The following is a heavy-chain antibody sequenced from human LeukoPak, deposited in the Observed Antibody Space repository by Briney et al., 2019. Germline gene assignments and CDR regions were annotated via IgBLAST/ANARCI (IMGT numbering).Heavy chain of an antibody. CDR1: GYSFTDYH. V-gene: IGHV1-2*02. CDR2: NNTKTGGT. J-gene: IGHJ5*02. D-gene: IGHD6-19*01. Sequence: ASVKLSCTASGYSFTDYHMHWVRQAPGQGLEWMGWNNTKTGGTNYAQTFQGRVTLTRDTSISTVYMEMSSLRSDDTAVYYCARDRPGYSSYFDPWGQGTLVTVSS. CDR3: ARDRPGYSSYFDP.